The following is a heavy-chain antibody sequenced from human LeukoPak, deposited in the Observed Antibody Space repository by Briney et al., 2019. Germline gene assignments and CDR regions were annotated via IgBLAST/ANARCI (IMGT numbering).Heavy chain of an antibody. J-gene: IGHJ3*02. CDR2: IYYSGST. Sequence: PSETLSLTCTVSGGSISSYYWSWIRQPPGKGLEWIGYIYYSGSTNYNPSLKSRVTISVDTSKNQFSLKLSSVTAADTAVYYCARELYNWNGRRHAIDIWGQGTMVTVSS. CDR3: ARELYNWNGRRHAIDI. V-gene: IGHV4-59*12. CDR1: GGSISSYY. D-gene: IGHD1-20*01.